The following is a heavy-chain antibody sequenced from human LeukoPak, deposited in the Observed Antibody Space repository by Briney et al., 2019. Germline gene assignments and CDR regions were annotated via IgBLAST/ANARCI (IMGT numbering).Heavy chain of an antibody. Sequence: TGGSLRLSCAASGFTFSSYSMNWVRQAPGKGLEWVSAISGSGGSTYYADSVKGRFTISRDNSKNTLYLQMNSLRAEDTAVYYCAKEPARVVSSSWDYWGQGTLVTVSS. CDR3: AKEPARVVSSSWDY. V-gene: IGHV3-23*01. CDR2: ISGSGGST. J-gene: IGHJ4*02. CDR1: GFTFSSYS. D-gene: IGHD6-13*01.